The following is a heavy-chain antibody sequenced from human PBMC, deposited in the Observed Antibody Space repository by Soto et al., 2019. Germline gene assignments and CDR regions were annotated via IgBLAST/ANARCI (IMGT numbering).Heavy chain of an antibody. D-gene: IGHD2-2*01. Sequence: ASVKVSFKASGYTFTSYGISWVRQAPGQGLEWMGWISAYNGNTNYAQKLQGRVTMTTDTSTSTAYMELRSLRADDTAVYYCARDLTVVVPAAIALGWFDPWGQGTLVTVSS. CDR2: ISAYNGNT. J-gene: IGHJ5*02. CDR3: ARDLTVVVPAAIALGWFDP. V-gene: IGHV1-18*04. CDR1: GYTFTSYG.